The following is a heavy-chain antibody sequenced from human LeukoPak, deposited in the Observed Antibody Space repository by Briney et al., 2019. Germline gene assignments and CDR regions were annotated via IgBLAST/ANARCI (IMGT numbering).Heavy chain of an antibody. Sequence: ASVKVSCKASGGTFSSYAISWVRQAPGQGLEWMGWISAYNGNTNYAQKLQGRVTMTTDTSTSTAYMELRSLRSDDTAVYYCARDLSTRGAFDIWGQGTMVTVSS. J-gene: IGHJ3*02. V-gene: IGHV1-18*01. CDR3: ARDLSTRGAFDI. D-gene: IGHD3-10*01. CDR2: ISAYNGNT. CDR1: GGTFSSYA.